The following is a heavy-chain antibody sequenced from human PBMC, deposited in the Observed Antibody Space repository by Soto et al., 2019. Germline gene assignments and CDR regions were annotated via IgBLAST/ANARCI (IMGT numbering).Heavy chain of an antibody. CDR1: GGSISSSSYY. Sequence: PSETLSLTCTVSGGSISSSSYYWGWIRQPPGKGLEWIGSIYYSGSTYYNPSLKSRVTISVDTSKNQFSLKLSSVTAADTAVYYCARHGVTVVVVVAATREVNNWFDPWGQGTLVTVSS. CDR3: ARHGVTVVVVVAATREVNNWFDP. V-gene: IGHV4-39*01. D-gene: IGHD2-15*01. CDR2: IYYSGST. J-gene: IGHJ5*02.